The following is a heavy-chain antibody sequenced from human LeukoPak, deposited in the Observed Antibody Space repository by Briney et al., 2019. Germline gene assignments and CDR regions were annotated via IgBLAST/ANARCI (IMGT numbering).Heavy chain of an antibody. V-gene: IGHV1-18*01. CDR2: ISAYDGDT. Sequence: VGSVKVSCKASGYTFGIYGISWVRQAPGQGLEWMAWISAYDGDTNYAQKFEGRVTMTTETSTNTAYMELSRLRSDDTAVYYCARGPYQRYGDYRYYYYMDVWGKGTTVTVFS. CDR1: GYTFGIYG. J-gene: IGHJ6*03. CDR3: ARGPYQRYGDYRYYYYMDV. D-gene: IGHD4-17*01.